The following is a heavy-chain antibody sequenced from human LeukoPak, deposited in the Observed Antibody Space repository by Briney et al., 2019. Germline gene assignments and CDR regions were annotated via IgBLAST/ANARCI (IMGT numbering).Heavy chain of an antibody. CDR2: IIPIFGTA. Sequence: GASVKVSCKASGGTFSSYAISWVRQAPGQGLEWMGGIIPIFGTANYAQKFQGRVTITADESTSTAYMELSSLRSEDTAVYYCARFGVVIISGGFDPWGQGTLVTVSS. CDR1: GGTFSSYA. V-gene: IGHV1-69*13. D-gene: IGHD3-3*01. J-gene: IGHJ5*02. CDR3: ARFGVVIISGGFDP.